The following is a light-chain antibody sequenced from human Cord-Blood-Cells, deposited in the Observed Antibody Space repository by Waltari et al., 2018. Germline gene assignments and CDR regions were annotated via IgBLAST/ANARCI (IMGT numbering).Light chain of an antibody. CDR2: EVG. J-gene: IGLJ3*02. CDR1: SSDVGGYNY. CDR3: SSYAGSNNWV. Sequence: QSALTQPPSASGSPGQSVTISCTGTSSDVGGYNYVSWYQQHPGKAPKLMIYEVGKLPSVVPDRFSGSKSGNTASLTVSGLQAEDEADYYCSSYAGSNNWVFGGGTKLTVL. V-gene: IGLV2-8*01.